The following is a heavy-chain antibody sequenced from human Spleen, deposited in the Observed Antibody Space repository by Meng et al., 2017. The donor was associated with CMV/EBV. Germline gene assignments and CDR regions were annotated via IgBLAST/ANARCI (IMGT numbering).Heavy chain of an antibody. CDR1: GGSFSGYY. CDR2: ISGSGTTT. Sequence: ETLSLTCAVYGGSFSGYYWSWIRQPPGKGLQWVSGISGSGTTTYYADSVKGRFTISRDNSTNTLYLQMNSLRAEDTAVYYCARVAYDFWSGHYSRFWGQGTLVTVSS. J-gene: IGHJ4*02. V-gene: IGHV3-23*01. CDR3: ARVAYDFWSGHYSRF. D-gene: IGHD3-3*01.